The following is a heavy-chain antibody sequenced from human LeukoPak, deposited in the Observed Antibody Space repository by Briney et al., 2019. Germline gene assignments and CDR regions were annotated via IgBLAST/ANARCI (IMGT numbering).Heavy chain of an antibody. D-gene: IGHD3-22*01. Sequence: GGSLRLSCAASGFTFSTYGMNWVRQAPGKGLEWVSYISGGSSYIYYADSVKGRFTISRDNAKNSLDLQMNSLRAEDTAVYYCAKDFSVYYYDSRVLDYWGQGTLVTVSS. CDR1: GFTFSTYG. V-gene: IGHV3-21*06. J-gene: IGHJ4*02. CDR3: AKDFSVYYYDSRVLDY. CDR2: ISGGSSYI.